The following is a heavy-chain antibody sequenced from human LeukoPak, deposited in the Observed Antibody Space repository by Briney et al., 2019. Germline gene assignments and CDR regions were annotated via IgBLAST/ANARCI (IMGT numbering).Heavy chain of an antibody. D-gene: IGHD5-18*01. CDR1: GGSISSSSYY. CDR3: ARDPTDTAMVTGGAFDI. CDR2: IYYSGST. J-gene: IGHJ3*02. Sequence: TSETLSLTCTVSGGSISSSSYYWGWIRQPPGKGLEWIGYIYYSGSTYYNPSLKSRVTISVDTSKNQFSLKLSSVTAADTAVYYCARDPTDTAMVTGGAFDIWGQGTMVTVSS. V-gene: IGHV4-31*03.